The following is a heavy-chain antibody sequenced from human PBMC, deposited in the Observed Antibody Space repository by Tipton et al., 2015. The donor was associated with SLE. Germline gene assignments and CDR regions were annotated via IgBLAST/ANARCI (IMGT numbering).Heavy chain of an antibody. V-gene: IGHV3-33*01. J-gene: IGHJ4*02. D-gene: IGHD3-3*01. CDR3: ARVTTIFGD. Sequence: SLRLSCAASGFTFSSYGMHWVRQAPGKGLEWVAVIWYDGSNTYYRESVKGRFTISRDNPKNTLFLQMNSLRAEDTAVYYCARVTTIFGDWGQGTLVAVSS. CDR1: GFTFSSYG. CDR2: IWYDGSNT.